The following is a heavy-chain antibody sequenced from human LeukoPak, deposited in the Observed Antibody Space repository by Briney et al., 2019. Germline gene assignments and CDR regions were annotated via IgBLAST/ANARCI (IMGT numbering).Heavy chain of an antibody. J-gene: IGHJ3*02. CDR1: GYTFTGYY. CDR3: ARPDSSGWYVRDAFDT. V-gene: IGHV1-2*06. CDR2: INPNSGGT. Sequence: ASVKVSCKASGYTFTGYYMHWVRQAPGQGLEWMGRINPNSGGTNYAQKFQGRVTMTRDTAISTAYMELSRLRSDDTAVYYCARPDSSGWYVRDAFDTWGQGTMVTVSS. D-gene: IGHD6-19*01.